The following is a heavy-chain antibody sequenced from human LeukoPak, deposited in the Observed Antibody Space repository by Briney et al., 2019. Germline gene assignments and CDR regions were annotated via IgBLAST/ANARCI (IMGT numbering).Heavy chain of an antibody. J-gene: IGHJ4*02. CDR1: GFTFSSYA. Sequence: PGGSLRLSCAASGFTFSSYAMHWVRQAPGKGLEWVAVISYDGSNKYYADSVKGRFTISRDNSKNTLYLQMNSLRAEDTAVYYCARADFNEWELQYWGQGTLVTVSS. V-gene: IGHV3-30-3*01. CDR3: ARADFNEWELQY. D-gene: IGHD1-26*01. CDR2: ISYDGSNK.